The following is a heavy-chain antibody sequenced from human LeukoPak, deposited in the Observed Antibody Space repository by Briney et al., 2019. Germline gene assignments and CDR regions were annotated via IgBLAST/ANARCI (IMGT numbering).Heavy chain of an antibody. V-gene: IGHV3-74*01. CDR2: IKPDGKTT. J-gene: IGHJ6*02. D-gene: IGHD6-13*01. Sequence: PGRSLRLSCAASGFTFSGHWMHWVRHAPGKGLEWVSYIKPDGKTTNYADSVKGRFTSSRDNAKNTLHLQLNSLRSDDTAVYFCTGGVFDGLDVWGQGTTVTVSS. CDR1: GFTFSGHW. CDR3: TGGVFDGLDV.